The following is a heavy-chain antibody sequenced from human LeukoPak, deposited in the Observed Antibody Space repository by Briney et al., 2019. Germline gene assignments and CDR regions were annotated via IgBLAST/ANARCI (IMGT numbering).Heavy chain of an antibody. V-gene: IGHV4-59*12. CDR3: ARGSYDSSGYYCGRWFDP. Sequence: SETLSLTCTVSGGSISSYYWSWIRQPPGKGLEWIGYIYYSGSTNYNPSLKSRVTISVDTSKNQFSLKLSSVTAADTAVYYCARGSYDSSGYYCGRWFDPWGQGTLVTVSS. CDR1: GGSISSYY. J-gene: IGHJ5*02. CDR2: IYYSGST. D-gene: IGHD3-22*01.